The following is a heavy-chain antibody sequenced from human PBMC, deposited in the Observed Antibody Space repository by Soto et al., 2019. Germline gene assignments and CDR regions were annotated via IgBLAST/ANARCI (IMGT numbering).Heavy chain of an antibody. J-gene: IGHJ4*02. CDR1: GGSISSYY. CDR2: IYHSGNT. Sequence: SETLSLTCTVSGGSISSYYWSWIRQPPGKGLEWIGYIYHSGNTYHNPSLKSRVTISVDTSKNQLSLNLRSVTAADTAVYYCARHRGPTGPNYWGQGTLVTVSS. V-gene: IGHV4-59*04. CDR3: ARHRGPTGPNY. D-gene: IGHD3-10*01.